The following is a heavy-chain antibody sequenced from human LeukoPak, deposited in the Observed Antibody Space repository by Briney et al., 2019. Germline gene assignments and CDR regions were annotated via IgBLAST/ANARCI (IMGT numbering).Heavy chain of an antibody. CDR2: INPDSGGT. CDR3: ARDLGGKGPTSAFHI. J-gene: IGHJ3*02. Sequence: SSVKVSCKASGYTFTGYYIHWVRQAPGQGLEWMGWINPDSGGTNYAHKFHGRVTMTRHTSISTAYMELSRLRSDDRAVYYCARDLGGKGPTSAFHIGGQGTMVTVS. CDR1: GYTFTGYY. D-gene: IGHD4-23*01. V-gene: IGHV1-2*02.